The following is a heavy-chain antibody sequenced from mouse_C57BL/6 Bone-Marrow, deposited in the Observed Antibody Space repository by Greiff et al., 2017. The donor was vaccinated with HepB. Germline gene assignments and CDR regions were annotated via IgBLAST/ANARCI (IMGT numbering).Heavy chain of an antibody. Sequence: VKLMESDAELVKPGASVKISCKVSGYTFTDHTIHWMKQRPEQGLEWIGYIYPRDGSTKYNEKFKGKATLTADKSSSTAYMQLNSLTSEDSAVYFCARSHYYGSSSPGYWGQGTTLTVSS. CDR1: GYTFTDHT. CDR2: IYPRDGST. CDR3: ARSHYYGSSSPGY. V-gene: IGHV1-78*01. J-gene: IGHJ2*01. D-gene: IGHD1-1*01.